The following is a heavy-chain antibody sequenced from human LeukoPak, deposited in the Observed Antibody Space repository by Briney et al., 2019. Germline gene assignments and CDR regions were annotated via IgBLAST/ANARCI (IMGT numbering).Heavy chain of an antibody. Sequence: GGSLRLSCAASGFTFSSYSMNWVRQAPGKGLEWVSSISSSSSYIYYADSLKGRFTISRDNAKNSLYLQMNGLRAEDTAVYYCARGDTFIASRPLVQGFDYWAQGTLVTVSS. CDR1: GFTFSSYS. J-gene: IGHJ4*02. CDR2: ISSSSSYI. D-gene: IGHD6-6*01. V-gene: IGHV3-21*01. CDR3: ARGDTFIASRPLVQGFDY.